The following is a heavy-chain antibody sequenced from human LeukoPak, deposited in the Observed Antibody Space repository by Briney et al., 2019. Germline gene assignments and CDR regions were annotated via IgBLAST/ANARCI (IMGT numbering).Heavy chain of an antibody. D-gene: IGHD2-2*01. CDR2: INHSGST. V-gene: IGHV4-39*07. CDR3: ARGQVAQRVPYFGY. CDR1: GGSFSSSRYY. J-gene: IGHJ4*02. Sequence: PETLSLSCTVSGGSFSSSRYYWGWFRQPPGKGLECIGEINHSGSTNSNPSLKSRVTISVDTSKNQFSLKLSSVTAADTAVYYCARGQVAQRVPYFGYWGQGTLVSV.